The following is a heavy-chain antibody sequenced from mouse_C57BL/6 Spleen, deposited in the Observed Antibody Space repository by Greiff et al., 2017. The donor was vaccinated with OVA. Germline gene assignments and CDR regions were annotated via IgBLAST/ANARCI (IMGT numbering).Heavy chain of an antibody. CDR1: GYAFSSSW. D-gene: IGHD1-1*01. CDR3: ARSVYYGSSYGYFDV. CDR2: IYPGDGDT. V-gene: IGHV1-82*01. Sequence: LVESGPELVKPGASVKISCKASGYAFSSSWMNWVKQRPGKGLEWIGRIYPGDGDTNYNGKFKGKATLTADKSSSTAYMQLSSLTSEDSAVYFCARSVYYGSSYGYFDVWGTGTTVTVSS. J-gene: IGHJ1*03.